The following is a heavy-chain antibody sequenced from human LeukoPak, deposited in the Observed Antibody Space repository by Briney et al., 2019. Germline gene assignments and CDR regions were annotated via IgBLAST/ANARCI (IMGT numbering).Heavy chain of an antibody. V-gene: IGHV3-33*01. CDR1: GFIFSNYG. Sequence: PGGSLRLSCAASGFIFSNYGMHCVRQASGKGLEWVAVIWYDGSKNYYADSVKGRFTISRDNSKNTLYLQMNSLRVEDTAVYYCARGDYGYFYGMYVWGQGTTVTVSS. CDR3: ARGDYGYFYGMYV. CDR2: IWYDGSKN. J-gene: IGHJ6*02.